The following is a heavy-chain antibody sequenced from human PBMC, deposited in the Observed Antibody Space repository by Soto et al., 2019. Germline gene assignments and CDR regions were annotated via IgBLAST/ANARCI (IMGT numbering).Heavy chain of an antibody. CDR1: GDPVSSGSYY. CDR2: IYHTGST. J-gene: IGHJ4*02. V-gene: IGHV4-31*03. D-gene: IGHD5-12*01. Sequence: SETLSLTCSVSGDPVSSGSYYWTWVRQHPVKGLEWIGYIYHTGSTYYNPSLQSRLIMSIDTSKNQFSLHLYSVTAADTAVYFCAANLGTTHYFDFWGQGSLVTVSS. CDR3: AANLGTTHYFDF.